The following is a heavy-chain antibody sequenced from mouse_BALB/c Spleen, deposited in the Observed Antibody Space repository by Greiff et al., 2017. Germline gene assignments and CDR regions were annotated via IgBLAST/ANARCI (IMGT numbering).Heavy chain of an antibody. CDR2: ILPGSGST. CDR3: ARYGTTVVDYAMDY. J-gene: IGHJ4*01. CDR1: GYTFSSYW. V-gene: IGHV1-9*01. Sequence: QVQLQQSGAELMKPGASVKISCKATGYTFSSYWIEWVKQRPGHGLEWIGEILPGSGSTNYNEKFKGKATFTADTSSNTAYMQLSSLTSEDSAVYDCARYGTTVVDYAMDYWGQGTSVTVSS. D-gene: IGHD1-1*01.